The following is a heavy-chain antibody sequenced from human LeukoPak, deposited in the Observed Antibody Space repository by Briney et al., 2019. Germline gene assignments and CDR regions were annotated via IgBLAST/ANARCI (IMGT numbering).Heavy chain of an antibody. D-gene: IGHD2-15*01. CDR2: IYYSGST. J-gene: IGHJ4*02. CDR3: ARALGSGGSCYSD. CDR1: GGSISSYY. Sequence: SETLSLTCTVSGGSISSYYWSWIRQPPGKGLEWIGYIYYSGSTNYNPSLKSRVTISVGTSKNQFSLKLSSVTAADTAVYYCARALGSGGSCYSDWGQGTLVTVSS. V-gene: IGHV4-59*01.